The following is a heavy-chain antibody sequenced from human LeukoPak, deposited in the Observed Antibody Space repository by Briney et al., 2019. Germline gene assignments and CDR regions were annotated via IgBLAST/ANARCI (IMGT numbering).Heavy chain of an antibody. Sequence: SETLSLTCTVSGGSISSYYWSWIRQPPGKGLEWIGYIYYSGSTNYNPSLKSRVTISVDTSKNQFSLKLSSVTAADTAVYYCARFRAITIFGVVINYYYYYYMDVWGKGTTVTVSS. CDR3: ARFRAITIFGVVINYYYYYYMDV. CDR2: IYYSGST. CDR1: GGSISSYY. D-gene: IGHD3-3*01. J-gene: IGHJ6*03. V-gene: IGHV4-59*01.